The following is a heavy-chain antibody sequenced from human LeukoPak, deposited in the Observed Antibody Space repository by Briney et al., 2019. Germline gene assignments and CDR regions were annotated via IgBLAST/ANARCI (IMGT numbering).Heavy chain of an antibody. CDR1: GYTFTGHA. J-gene: IGHJ4*02. Sequence: ASVKVSCKASGYTFTGHAMNWVRQAPGQGPEWMGYINTKTGNPTYAQGFTGRFVFSLDTSVSTAYLQISSLKPEDTGVYYCAKGGWVAVTGMDSWGQGTLVTVSS. CDR3: AKGGWVAVTGMDS. D-gene: IGHD6-19*01. CDR2: INTKTGNP. V-gene: IGHV7-4-1*02.